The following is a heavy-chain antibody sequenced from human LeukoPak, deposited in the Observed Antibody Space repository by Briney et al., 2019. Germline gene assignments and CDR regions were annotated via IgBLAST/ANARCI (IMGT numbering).Heavy chain of an antibody. V-gene: IGHV1-3*02. CDR1: GYTFTNYG. CDR3: ARWNEAAAGFDY. CDR2: SSPGNGNT. Sequence: ASVKVSCKASGYTFTNYGMHWVRQAPGQRPEWMGWSSPGNGNTKYSQELQGRVTITRDTSATTAYMGLSSLRSEDMAVYYCARWNEAAAGFDYWGQGTLVTVSS. J-gene: IGHJ4*02. D-gene: IGHD6-13*01.